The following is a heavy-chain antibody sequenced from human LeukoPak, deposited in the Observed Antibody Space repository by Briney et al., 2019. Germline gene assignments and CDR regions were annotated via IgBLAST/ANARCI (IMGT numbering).Heavy chain of an antibody. Sequence: GGSLRLSCAASGFTFSSYSVNWVRQAPGKGLEWVSSISSSSYIYYADSVKSRFTISRDNAKNSLYLQMNSLRAEDTAVYYCARDDGGLGESLPDYWGQGTLVTVSS. CDR2: ISSSSYI. J-gene: IGHJ4*02. CDR3: ARDDGGLGESLPDY. D-gene: IGHD3-16*01. CDR1: GFTFSSYS. V-gene: IGHV3-21*01.